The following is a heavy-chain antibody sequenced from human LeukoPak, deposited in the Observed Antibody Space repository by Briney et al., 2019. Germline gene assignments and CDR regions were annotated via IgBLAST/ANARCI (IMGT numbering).Heavy chain of an antibody. Sequence: SVKVSCKASGGTFSNYAFSWVRQAPGQGLEWMGGIIPIFGTANYAQKFQGRVTITADESTSTVYMELSSLRSEDTAVYYCARDVTMVRGARYRPYKWFDPWGQGTLVTVSS. V-gene: IGHV1-69*13. D-gene: IGHD3-10*01. CDR3: ARDVTMVRGARYRPYKWFDP. J-gene: IGHJ5*02. CDR2: IIPIFGTA. CDR1: GGTFSNYA.